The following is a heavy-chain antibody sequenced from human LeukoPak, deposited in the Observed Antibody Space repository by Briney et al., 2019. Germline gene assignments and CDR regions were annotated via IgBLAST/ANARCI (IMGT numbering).Heavy chain of an antibody. J-gene: IGHJ6*02. D-gene: IGHD6-13*01. Sequence: PGGSLRLSCAASGFTVSSNYMSWVRQAPGKGLEWVSVIYSGGSTYYADSVKGRFTISRDNSENTLYLQMNSLRAEDTAVYYCAGDSVIAAAGTPGYYYGMDVWGQGTTVTVSS. CDR2: IYSGGST. CDR1: GFTVSSNY. V-gene: IGHV3-66*01. CDR3: AGDSVIAAAGTPGYYYGMDV.